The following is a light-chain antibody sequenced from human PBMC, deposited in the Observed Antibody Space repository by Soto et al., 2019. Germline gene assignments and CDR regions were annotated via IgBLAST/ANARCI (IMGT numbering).Light chain of an antibody. CDR2: KAS. CDR3: QQYNSYPS. J-gene: IGKJ4*01. Sequence: DIQMTQSPSTLSASVGDRVTITCRASQSISSRLAWYQQKPGKAPKLLIYKASSLEIGVPSRFSGSGSGTEFTITISKLQPDDFATYYWQQYNSYPSFGGGTKVEIK. CDR1: QSISSR. V-gene: IGKV1-5*03.